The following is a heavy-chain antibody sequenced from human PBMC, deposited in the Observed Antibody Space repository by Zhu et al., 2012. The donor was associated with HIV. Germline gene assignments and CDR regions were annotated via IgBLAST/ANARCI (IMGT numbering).Heavy chain of an antibody. D-gene: IGHD4-17*01. J-gene: IGHJ2*01. CDR2: VHQSGNT. Sequence: QVQLQESGPGLVKPSETLSLNCAVSTYAVISGYYCSWVRQSPGKGLEWIGSVHQSGNTYYNPSLRTRVTIALDTSRNQFSLNLNSVTAADTAVYYCAGHDYGDYGDWYFDLWGCGTLVIVSS. V-gene: IGHV4-38-2*01. CDR1: TYAVISGYY. CDR3: AGHDYGDYGDWYFDL.